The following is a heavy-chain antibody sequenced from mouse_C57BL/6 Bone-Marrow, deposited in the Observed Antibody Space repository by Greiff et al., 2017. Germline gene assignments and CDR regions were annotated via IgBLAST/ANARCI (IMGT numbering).Heavy chain of an antibody. CDR2: IDPSDSET. V-gene: IGHV1-52*01. Sequence: VQLQQPGAELVRPGSSVKLSCKASGYTFTSYWMHWVKQRPIQGLEWIGNIDPSDSETHYNQKFKDKATLTVDKSSSTAYMQLSSLTSEDSAVYYCVRRDYYGSSYYDYWGQGTTLTVSS. CDR1: GYTFTSYW. J-gene: IGHJ2*01. CDR3: VRRDYYGSSYYDY. D-gene: IGHD1-1*01.